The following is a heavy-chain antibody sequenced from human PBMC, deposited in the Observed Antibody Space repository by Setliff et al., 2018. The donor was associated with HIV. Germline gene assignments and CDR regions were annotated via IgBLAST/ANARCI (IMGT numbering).Heavy chain of an antibody. V-gene: IGHV4-59*06. D-gene: IGHD3-3*01. CDR1: GASIPGYY. CDR2: AGSADYGGNA. Sequence: SETLSLTCTVSGASIPGYYWSWIRQPAGKGLEWIGSAGSADYGGNAYYNPSLKSRVTMTIDTSKSYFSLKLTSVTAADTAVYYCARDEANYDFWSGSVEYFQHWGQGTLVTVSS. J-gene: IGHJ1*01. CDR3: ARDEANYDFWSGSVEYFQH.